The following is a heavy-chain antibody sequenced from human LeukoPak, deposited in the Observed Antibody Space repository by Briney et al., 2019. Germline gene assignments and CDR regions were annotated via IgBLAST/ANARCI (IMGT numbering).Heavy chain of an antibody. CDR1: GGSIRDYY. CDR2: NYYSGST. V-gene: IGHV4-59*13. Sequence: SETLSLTCTVSGGSIRDYYWSWIRQPPGKGLEWLGYNYYSGSTNYNPSLQSRVTISVDTSKSQFSLMLSSVTAADTAVYYCAREHKYSSGWDHAGFLDYWGQGTLVTVSS. J-gene: IGHJ4*02. CDR3: AREHKYSSGWDHAGFLDY. D-gene: IGHD6-19*01.